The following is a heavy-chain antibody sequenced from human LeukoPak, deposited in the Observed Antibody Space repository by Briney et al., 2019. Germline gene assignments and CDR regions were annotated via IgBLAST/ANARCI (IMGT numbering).Heavy chain of an antibody. V-gene: IGHV3-21*01. Sequence: GGSLRLSCAASGFTSSDHYMDWVRQAPGKGLEWVSSISSSSSYIYYADSVKGRFTISRDNAKNSLYLQMNSLRAEDTAVYYCARVEQQLYGMDVWGQGTTVTVSS. D-gene: IGHD6-13*01. J-gene: IGHJ6*02. CDR1: GFTSSDHY. CDR2: ISSSSSYI. CDR3: ARVEQQLYGMDV.